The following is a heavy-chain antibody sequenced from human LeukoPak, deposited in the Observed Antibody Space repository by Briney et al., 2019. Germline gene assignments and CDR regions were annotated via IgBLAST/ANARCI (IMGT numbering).Heavy chain of an antibody. CDR1: GYTFTGYY. D-gene: IGHD3-22*01. CDR2: MNPLTGVT. Sequence: ASEKVSCKSSGYTFTGYYMHWVRQAPGQGLVWMGCMNPLTGVTHYAQKFEGRVTMTGDTSISTAYMGLSGLTSDDTATYFCARAMFFNSSGYYPYFEFWGQGTLVTVSS. V-gene: IGHV1-2*02. CDR3: ARAMFFNSSGYYPYFEF. J-gene: IGHJ4*02.